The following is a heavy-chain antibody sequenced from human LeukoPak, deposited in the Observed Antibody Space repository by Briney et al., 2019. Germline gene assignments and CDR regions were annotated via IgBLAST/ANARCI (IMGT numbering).Heavy chain of an antibody. V-gene: IGHV3-33*06. D-gene: IGHD5-18*01. CDR2: IWYDGSNK. Sequence: GRSLRLSCAASGFTFSSYGMHWVRQAPGKGLEWVAVIWYDGSNKYYADSVKGRFTISRDNSKNTLYLQMNSLRAEDTAVYYCAKGPEGTAMDDFDYWGQGTLVTVSS. CDR1: GFTFSSYG. J-gene: IGHJ4*02. CDR3: AKGPEGTAMDDFDY.